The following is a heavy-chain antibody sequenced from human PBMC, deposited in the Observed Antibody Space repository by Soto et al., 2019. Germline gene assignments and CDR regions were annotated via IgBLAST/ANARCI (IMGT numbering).Heavy chain of an antibody. J-gene: IGHJ4*02. Sequence: SETLSLTCTVSGGSISSSSYYWGWIRQPPGKGLEWIGSIYYSGNAYYNPSLKRRVTISVDTAKNQFSLKLSSVTAADTAVYYCARQYYFGSGSYYNRLFDFWGQGTLVTVSS. CDR3: ARQYYFGSGSYYNRLFDF. V-gene: IGHV4-39*01. D-gene: IGHD3-10*01. CDR2: IYYSGNA. CDR1: GGSISSSSYY.